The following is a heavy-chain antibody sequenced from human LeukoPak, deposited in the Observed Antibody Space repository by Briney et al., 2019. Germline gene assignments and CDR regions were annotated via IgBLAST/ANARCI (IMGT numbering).Heavy chain of an antibody. CDR2: IYSGGST. D-gene: IGHD3-16*01. V-gene: IGHV3-53*01. Sequence: GGSLRLSCAASGFTVSSNYMSWVRQAPGKGLEWVSVIYSGGSTYYADSVKGRVTISRDNSKNTLYLQMNSLRAEDTAVYYCARDLRLGELEGMDVWGQGTTVTVSS. CDR1: GFTVSSNY. CDR3: ARDLRLGELEGMDV. J-gene: IGHJ6*02.